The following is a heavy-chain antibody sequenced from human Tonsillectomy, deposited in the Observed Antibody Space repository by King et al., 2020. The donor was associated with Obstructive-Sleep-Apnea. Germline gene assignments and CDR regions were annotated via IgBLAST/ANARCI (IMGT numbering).Heavy chain of an antibody. Sequence: QLQESGPGLVKPSQTLSLTCTVSGVSISSGGSYWSWIRQHPGKGLECIGYIYYSGSTYYNPSLKSLVTISVDTSKNQFSLKLSSVTAADTAVYYCARIIIGNSDYFDYWGQGTLVTVSS. CDR3: ARIIIGNSDYFDY. J-gene: IGHJ4*02. CDR1: GVSISSGGSY. D-gene: IGHD4-23*01. CDR2: IYYSGST. V-gene: IGHV4-31*01.